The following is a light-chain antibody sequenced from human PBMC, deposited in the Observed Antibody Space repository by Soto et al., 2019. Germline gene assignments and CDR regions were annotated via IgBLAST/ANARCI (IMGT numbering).Light chain of an antibody. J-gene: IGKJ1*01. Sequence: EIVLTQSPGTLSLSPGERATLSCRASQSVSSSYLAWYQQKPGQAPRLLIYGASSRATGIPDRFSGSGSGTDFTLTISRLEPEDVAVYYCQQYGSASGTFGQRTKVDIK. CDR1: QSVSSSY. V-gene: IGKV3-20*01. CDR3: QQYGSASGT. CDR2: GAS.